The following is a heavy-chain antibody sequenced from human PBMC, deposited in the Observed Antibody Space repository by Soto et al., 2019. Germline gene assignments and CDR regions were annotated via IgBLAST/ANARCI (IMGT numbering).Heavy chain of an antibody. D-gene: IGHD6-25*01. Sequence: SETLSRTCGVYGGSFRNYYWIWVRQPPPQGLEWIGEVNHSEEATYNPSLQSRRTISLDTSNNKFSLKMTSVTAADAAMYFCTRAARSPRSWFDPWGQGTQVTVSS. CDR3: TRAARSPRSWFDP. J-gene: IGHJ5*02. V-gene: IGHV4-34*01. CDR2: VNHSEEA. CDR1: GGSFRNYY.